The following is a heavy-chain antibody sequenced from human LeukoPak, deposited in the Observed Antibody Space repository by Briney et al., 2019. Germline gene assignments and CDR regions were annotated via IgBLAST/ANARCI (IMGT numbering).Heavy chain of an antibody. CDR2: FNSDGSTT. J-gene: IGHJ5*02. CDR1: GFTFSGYW. CDR3: TRESTQGDWFDP. Sequence: GGSLRLSCAASGFTFSGYWMHWVRQAPGKGLVWVSRFNSDGSTTMYADSVKGRFTISRGTAKNTLYLQMNSLRAEDTAVYYCTRESTQGDWFDPWGQGTLVTVSS. V-gene: IGHV3-74*03. D-gene: IGHD1-26*01.